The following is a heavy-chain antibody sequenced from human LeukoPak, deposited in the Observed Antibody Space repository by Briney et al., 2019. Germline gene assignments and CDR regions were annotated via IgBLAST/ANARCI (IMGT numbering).Heavy chain of an antibody. V-gene: IGHV3-11*04. J-gene: IGHJ4*02. Sequence: PGGSLRLSCAASGFTFSDCYMSWIRQAPGKGLEWVSYISSSGSTIYYADSVKGRFTISRDNAKNSLYLQMNSLRAEDTAVYYCARRRIAVAGTNFDYWGQGTLVTVSS. CDR3: ARRRIAVAGTNFDY. CDR1: GFTFSDCY. CDR2: ISSSGSTI. D-gene: IGHD6-19*01.